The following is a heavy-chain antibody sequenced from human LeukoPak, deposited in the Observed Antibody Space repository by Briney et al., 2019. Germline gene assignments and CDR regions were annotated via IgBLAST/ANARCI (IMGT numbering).Heavy chain of an antibody. CDR2: VDYNVNT. CDR3: AMSNHFWSSFLDR. V-gene: IGHV4-39*07. CDR1: SGSISSRDEK. J-gene: IGHJ4*02. Sequence: AETLSLTCTAVSGSISSRDEKWHWLRQPAGRGVEWIENVDYNVNTYYSPSLKRRALVSVDTSKNQVSLRLTSVTAADTAVYFCAMSNHFWSSFLDRWGQGTLVTASS. D-gene: IGHD3-3*02.